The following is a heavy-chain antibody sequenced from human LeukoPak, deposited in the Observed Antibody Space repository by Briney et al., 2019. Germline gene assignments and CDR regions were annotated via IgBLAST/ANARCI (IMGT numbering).Heavy chain of an antibody. J-gene: IGHJ3*02. V-gene: IGHV3-9*01. CDR1: GFTFDDYA. CDR2: ISWNSGSI. Sequence: PGGSLRLSCAASGFTFDDYAMHWVRQAPGKGLEWVSGISWNSGSIGYADSVKGRFTISRNNAKNSLYLQMNSLRAEDTALYYCAKDKAEWELRGFDAFDIWGQGTMVTVSS. CDR3: AKDKAEWELRGFDAFDI. D-gene: IGHD1-26*01.